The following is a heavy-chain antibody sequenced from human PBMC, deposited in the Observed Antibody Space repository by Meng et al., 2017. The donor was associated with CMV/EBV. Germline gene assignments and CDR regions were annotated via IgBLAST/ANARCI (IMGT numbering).Heavy chain of an antibody. J-gene: IGHJ4*02. CDR1: GYSFTSYW. CDR2: IYPGDSDT. D-gene: IGHD6-13*01. Sequence: KVSCKGSGYSFTSYWIGWVRQMPGKGLEWMGIIYPGDSDTRYSPSFQGQVTISADKSISTAYLQWSSLRSEDTAVYYCASESSSWIFDYWGQGTLVTVSS. CDR3: ASESSSWIFDY. V-gene: IGHV5-51*01.